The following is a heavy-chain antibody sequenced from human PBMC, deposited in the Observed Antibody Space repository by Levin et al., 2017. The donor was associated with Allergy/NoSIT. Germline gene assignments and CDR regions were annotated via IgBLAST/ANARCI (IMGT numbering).Heavy chain of an antibody. CDR2: IYGDGRT. CDR3: ARSRESGYLLWL. CDR1: GFTVSNIY. D-gene: IGHD5-12*01. J-gene: IGHJ4*02. Sequence: ETLSLTCAASGFTVSNIYMSWVRQAPGKGLEWISIIYGDGRTFYADSVRGRFTISRDNSKNTLYLEMNSLRAEDTAVYYCARSRESGYLLWLWGQGTLVTVSS. V-gene: IGHV3-53*01.